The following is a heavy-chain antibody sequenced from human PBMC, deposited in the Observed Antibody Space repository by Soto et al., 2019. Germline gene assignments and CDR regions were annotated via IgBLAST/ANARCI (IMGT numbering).Heavy chain of an antibody. Sequence: GSLRLSCAASGFTVSSIYMSWVRQAPGKGLEWVSFIYSGDKTYYADSVKGRFTISRDNSKNTLYLQMNSLRAEDTAVYYCASSAPGWEYTDWGQGTLVTVSS. CDR2: IYSGDKT. J-gene: IGHJ4*02. CDR1: GFTVSSIY. D-gene: IGHD1-26*01. CDR3: ASSAPGWEYTD. V-gene: IGHV3-66*01.